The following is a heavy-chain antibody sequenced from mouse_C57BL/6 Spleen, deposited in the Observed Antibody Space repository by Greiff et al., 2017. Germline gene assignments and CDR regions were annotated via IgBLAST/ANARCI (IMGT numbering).Heavy chain of an antibody. CDR3: ARRCGYWDFDG. CDR2: INPGSGGT. Sequence: VQLQQSGAELVRPGTSVKVSCKASGYAFTNYLIEWVKQRPGQGLEWIGVINPGSGGTNYNEKFKGKATLAADKSSSTAYMQLSSLTSEESAVYCCARRCGYWDFDGWGTGTTVTVAS. J-gene: IGHJ1*03. V-gene: IGHV1-54*01. CDR1: GYAFTNYL.